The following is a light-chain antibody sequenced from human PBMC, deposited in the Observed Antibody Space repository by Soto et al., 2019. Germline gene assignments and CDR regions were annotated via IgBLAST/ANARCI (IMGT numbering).Light chain of an antibody. J-gene: IGKJ1*01. V-gene: IGKV3-20*01. CDR2: GAS. Sequence: EIVLTQSPGTLSLSPGERATLSFSASQSVSSSYLAWYQQKPGQAPRLLIYGASSRATCIPDRFSGSGSGTDFTLTISRLEPEDFAVYYCQQYGSSPRTFGQGTKVDIK. CDR3: QQYGSSPRT. CDR1: QSVSSSY.